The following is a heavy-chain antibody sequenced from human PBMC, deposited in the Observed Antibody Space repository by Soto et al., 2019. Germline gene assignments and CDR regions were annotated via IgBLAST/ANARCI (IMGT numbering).Heavy chain of an antibody. CDR2: ISDDGSTA. Sequence: GGSLRLSCAVSGFTLSAYWMHWVRQVPGKGLTWVSRISDDGSTATYADSVKGRFIISRDNAKNTLYLEMNTLRADDSGLYYCARGPRVSSTGTGAHWGRGTLVTVSS. D-gene: IGHD1-1*01. CDR3: ARGPRVSSTGTGAH. V-gene: IGHV3-74*01. CDR1: GFTLSAYW. J-gene: IGHJ4*02.